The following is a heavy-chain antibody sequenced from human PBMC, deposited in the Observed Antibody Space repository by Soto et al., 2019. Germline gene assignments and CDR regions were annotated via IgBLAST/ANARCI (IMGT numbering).Heavy chain of an antibody. CDR1: GGSISSSY. Sequence: SETLSLTCTVSGGSISSSYWSWIRQPPGKGLEWIGYIYYTGSTNYNPSLKSRVTISVDTSKDQFSLKLSSVTAADTAVYYCARAAPLGNCGGGGCSDAFDVWGQGTMVTVSS. J-gene: IGHJ3*01. V-gene: IGHV4-59*08. D-gene: IGHD2-15*01. CDR2: IYYTGST. CDR3: ARAAPLGNCGGGGCSDAFDV.